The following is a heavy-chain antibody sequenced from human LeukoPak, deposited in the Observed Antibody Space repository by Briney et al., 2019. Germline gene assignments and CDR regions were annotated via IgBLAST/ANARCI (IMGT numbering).Heavy chain of an antibody. CDR2: INHSGST. D-gene: IGHD2-8*01. CDR1: GGSFSGYY. J-gene: IGHJ4*02. Sequence: PSETLSLTCAVYGGSFSGYYWSWIRQPPGKGLEWIGEINHSGSTNYNPSLKSRVTISLDTSKNQFSLNLTSVTAADTAVYYCARGLPHHCTHEVCWGLYDFWGQGTRITVSS. CDR3: ARGLPHHCTHEVCWGLYDF. V-gene: IGHV4-34*01.